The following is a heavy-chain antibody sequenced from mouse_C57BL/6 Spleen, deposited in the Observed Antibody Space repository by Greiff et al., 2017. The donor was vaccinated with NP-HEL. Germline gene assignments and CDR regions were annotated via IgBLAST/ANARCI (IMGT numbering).Heavy chain of an antibody. Sequence: EVKLVESGGGLVKPGGSLKLSCAASGFTFSDYGMHWVRQAPEKGLEWVAYISSGSSTIYYADTVKGRFPISTDNAKNTLFLQMTSLRSEDTAMYYCARGRCIPYAMDYWGKGTSVTVAS. V-gene: IGHV5-17*01. CDR3: ARGRCIPYAMDY. CDR1: GFTFSDYG. J-gene: IGHJ4*01. CDR2: ISSGSSTI.